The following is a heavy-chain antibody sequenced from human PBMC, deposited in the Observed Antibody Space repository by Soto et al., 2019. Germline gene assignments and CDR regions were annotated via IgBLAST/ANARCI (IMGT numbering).Heavy chain of an antibody. CDR1: GGTFSSYA. D-gene: IGHD2-15*01. J-gene: IGHJ6*02. Sequence: VQLVQSGAEVKKPGSSVKVSCKASGGTFSSYAISWVRQAPGQGLEWMGGIIPIFGTANYAQKFQGRVTITADESTSTAYMGLSSLRPEDTAGYYCASPQDNSYYYGMDVWGQGPTVTVSS. CDR2: IIPIFGTA. V-gene: IGHV1-69*12. CDR3: ASPQDNSYYYGMDV.